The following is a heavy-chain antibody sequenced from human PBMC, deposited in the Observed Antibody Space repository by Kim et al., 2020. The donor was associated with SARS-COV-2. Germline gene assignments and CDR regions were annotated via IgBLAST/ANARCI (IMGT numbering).Heavy chain of an antibody. CDR3: ARDLMGNRPFDY. D-gene: IGHD2-8*01. J-gene: IGHJ4*02. Sequence: NYAPKHQDRVTRPTDTSPSTASMELRSLRSDDTAVYYCARDLMGNRPFDYWGQGTLVTVSS. V-gene: IGHV1-18*01.